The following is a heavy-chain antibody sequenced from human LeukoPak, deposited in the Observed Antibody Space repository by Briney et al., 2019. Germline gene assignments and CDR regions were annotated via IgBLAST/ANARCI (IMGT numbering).Heavy chain of an antibody. CDR1: GLTGSHNY. CDR2: ISSSGSTI. D-gene: IGHD2-21*01. J-gene: IGHJ4*02. Sequence: GGSLRLSCAASGLTGSHNYVSWVRQAPGKGLEWVSYISSSGSTIYYADSVKGRFTISRDNAKNSLYLQMNSLRAEDTAVYYCARTPFVVVPFDYWGQGTLVTVSS. CDR3: ARTPFVVVPFDY. V-gene: IGHV3-11*01.